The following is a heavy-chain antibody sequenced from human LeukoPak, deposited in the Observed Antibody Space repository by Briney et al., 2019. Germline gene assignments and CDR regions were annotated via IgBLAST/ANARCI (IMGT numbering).Heavy chain of an antibody. V-gene: IGHV3-21*01. J-gene: IGHJ6*03. CDR2: ISSSSSYI. D-gene: IGHD6-6*01. Sequence: GGSLRLSCAASGFTFSSYSMNWVRQAPGKGLEWVSSISSSSSYIYYADSVKGRFTISRDNAKNSLYLQMNSLRAEDTAVYYCARAEIAARPPERTSRDYYYYYMDVWGKGTTVTVSS. CDR1: GFTFSSYS. CDR3: ARAEIAARPPERTSRDYYYYYMDV.